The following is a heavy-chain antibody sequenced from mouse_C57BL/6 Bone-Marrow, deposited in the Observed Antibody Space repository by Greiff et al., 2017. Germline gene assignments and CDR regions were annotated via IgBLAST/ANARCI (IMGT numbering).Heavy chain of an antibody. V-gene: IGHV2-9*02. J-gene: IGHJ4*01. Sequence: QVQLKESGPGLVAPSQCLSISCTVSGFSLTSYGVHWVRQPPGKGLEWLGVIWAGGSTNYNSALMSSLSISKVNSKCQVFLKMNSLQSDDTAMYCCARETSTMITNGGMDYWGQGTSVTVSA. CDR3: ARETSTMITNGGMDY. D-gene: IGHD2-4*01. CDR2: IWAGGST. CDR1: GFSLTSYG.